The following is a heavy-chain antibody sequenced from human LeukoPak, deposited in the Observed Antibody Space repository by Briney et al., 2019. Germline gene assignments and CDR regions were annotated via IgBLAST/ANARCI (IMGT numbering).Heavy chain of an antibody. CDR2: ITVYNGNT. Sequence: ASVKVSCKSSGYTFTSYDITWVRQAPGQGLEWMGWITVYNGNTKYAQKLQGRVTMTTETSTNTAYMELRSLRSDDTAVYYCARGRTAAYIYYMDVWGKGTTVTVSS. D-gene: IGHD2-2*01. CDR1: GYTFTSYD. V-gene: IGHV1-18*01. CDR3: ARGRTAAYIYYMDV. J-gene: IGHJ6*03.